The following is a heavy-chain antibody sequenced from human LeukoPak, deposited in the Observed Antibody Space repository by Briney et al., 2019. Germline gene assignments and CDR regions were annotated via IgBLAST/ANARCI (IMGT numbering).Heavy chain of an antibody. CDR1: GFTFSSYG. J-gene: IGHJ4*02. V-gene: IGHV3-30*18. CDR2: ISYDGSNK. D-gene: IGHD6-13*01. Sequence: GRSLRLSCAASGFTFSSYGMHWVRQAPGKGLEWVAVISYDGSNKYYADSVKGRFTISRDNSKNTLYLQMNSLRAEDTAVYYCANIAAAGYYFDYWGQGTLVTVSS. CDR3: ANIAAAGYYFDY.